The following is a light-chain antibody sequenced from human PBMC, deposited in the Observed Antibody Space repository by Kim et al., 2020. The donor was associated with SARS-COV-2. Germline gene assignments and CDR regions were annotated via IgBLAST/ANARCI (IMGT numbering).Light chain of an antibody. J-gene: IGLJ3*02. CDR2: SDN. Sequence: GQRVTISCSGSSANIGSNAVTWYQQLPGTAPKLLIYSDNQRPSGVPDRFSDSKSGTSASLAISGLQSEDEADYYCAAWDDSLNAWVFGGGTQLTVL. V-gene: IGLV1-44*01. CDR1: SANIGSNA. CDR3: AAWDDSLNAWV.